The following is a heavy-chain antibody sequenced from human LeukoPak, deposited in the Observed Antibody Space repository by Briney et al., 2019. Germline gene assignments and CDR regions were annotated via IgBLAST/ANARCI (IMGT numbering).Heavy chain of an antibody. D-gene: IGHD1-26*01. J-gene: IGHJ4*02. V-gene: IGHV3-23*01. CDR1: GLTLSSFP. Sequence: GGSLRLSCAASGLTLSSFPMTWVRQAPGKGLEWVSAISGSGGTTYYADSVKGRFTISRDNSKNTLYLQMNSLTAEDTAVYYCAKDRGYWGQGTLVAVSS. CDR3: AKDRGY. CDR2: ISGSGGTT.